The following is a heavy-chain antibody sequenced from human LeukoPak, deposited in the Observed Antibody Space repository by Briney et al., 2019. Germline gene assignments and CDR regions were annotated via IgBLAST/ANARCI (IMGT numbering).Heavy chain of an antibody. D-gene: IGHD3-22*01. V-gene: IGHV1-2*06. Sequence: ASVKVSCKASGYTFISYGISWVRQAPGQGLEWMGRINPNSGGTNYAQKLQGRVTMTRDASISTAYMELSRLRSDDTAVYYCARVGAYYDSRGAFDIWGQGTMVTVSS. CDR1: GYTFISYG. CDR2: INPNSGGT. J-gene: IGHJ3*02. CDR3: ARVGAYYDSRGAFDI.